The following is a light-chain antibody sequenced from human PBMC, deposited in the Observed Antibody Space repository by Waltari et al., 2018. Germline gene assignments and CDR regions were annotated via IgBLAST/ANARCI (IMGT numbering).Light chain of an antibody. Sequence: QLVLTQSPSASASLGASVRLTCTLDSGHSSNIIAWHQQQPEKGPRCLMKVNSDGSHSKGDEIHYACSGAGSGAERYLAISSGQSEDEADYYCQTGGHGTWVFGGGTKLTVL. J-gene: IGLJ3*02. CDR2: VNSDGSH. V-gene: IGLV4-69*01. CDR3: QTGGHGTWV. CDR1: SGHSSNI.